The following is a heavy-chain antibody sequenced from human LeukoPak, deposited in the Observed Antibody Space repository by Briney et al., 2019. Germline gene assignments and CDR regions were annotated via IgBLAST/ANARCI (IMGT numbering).Heavy chain of an antibody. D-gene: IGHD3-3*01. CDR3: TSRGDFWSGYWAMNV. CDR2: IYSGGST. J-gene: IGHJ6*02. CDR1: GFTVSSNY. Sequence: PGGSLRLSCAASGFTVSSNYMSWVRQAPGKGLEWVSVIYSGGSTYYADSVKGRFTLSRDNAKNSIYLQMDSLRAEDTAVYYCTSRGDFWSGYWAMNVWGQGTTVIVSS. V-gene: IGHV3-66*01.